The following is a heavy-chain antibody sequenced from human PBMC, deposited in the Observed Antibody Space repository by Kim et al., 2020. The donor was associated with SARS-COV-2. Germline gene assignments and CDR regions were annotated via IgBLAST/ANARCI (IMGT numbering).Heavy chain of an antibody. Sequence: KYDGNCVKGRFTISRDNAKNSLYLQMNSLRAEDKAVYYCASGYSYGLFDYWGQGTLVTVSS. CDR2: K. J-gene: IGHJ4*02. D-gene: IGHD5-18*01. CDR3: ASGYSYGLFDY. V-gene: IGHV3-7*01.